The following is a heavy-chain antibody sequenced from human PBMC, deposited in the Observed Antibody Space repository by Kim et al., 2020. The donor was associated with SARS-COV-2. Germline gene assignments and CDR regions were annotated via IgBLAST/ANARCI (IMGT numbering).Heavy chain of an antibody. CDR2: ISYDGSNK. V-gene: IGHV3-30*04. D-gene: IGHD2-21*02. CDR1: GFTFSSYA. Sequence: GGSLRLSCAASGFTFSSYAMHWVRQAPGKGLEWVAVISYDGSNKYYADSVKGRLTISRDNSKNTLSLQMNSLRDEDTAVYYCARDGYCGGDCYSGKLDN. J-gene: IGHJ5*01. CDR3: ARDGYCGGDCYSGKLDN.